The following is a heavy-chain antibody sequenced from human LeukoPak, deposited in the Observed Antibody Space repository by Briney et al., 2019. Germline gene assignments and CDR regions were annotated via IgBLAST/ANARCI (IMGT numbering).Heavy chain of an antibody. CDR1: GGSISSYY. V-gene: IGHV4-59*01. Sequence: SETLSLTCTVSGGSISSYYWSWIRQPPGKGLEWIGYIYYSGSTNYNPSLKSRVTISVDTSKNQFSLRLTSVTAADTAVYYCARLGPGGHGEFDYWGQGTLVTVSS. D-gene: IGHD3-10*01. CDR2: IYYSGST. CDR3: ARLGPGGHGEFDY. J-gene: IGHJ4*02.